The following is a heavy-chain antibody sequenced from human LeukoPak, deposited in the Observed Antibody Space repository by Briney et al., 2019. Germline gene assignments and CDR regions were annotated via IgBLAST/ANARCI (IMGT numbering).Heavy chain of an antibody. D-gene: IGHD3/OR15-3a*01. CDR1: GFTFSTYW. J-gene: IGHJ4*02. V-gene: IGHV3-74*01. CDR2: INSDGSTT. Sequence: GGSLRLSCAASGFTFSTYWMHWVRQAPGKGLVWVSHINSDGSTTTYADSVKGRFTISRDNAKNTVYPQMNSLRAEDTAVYYCARDLTGLVFDYWGQGTLVTVSS. CDR3: ARDLTGLVFDY.